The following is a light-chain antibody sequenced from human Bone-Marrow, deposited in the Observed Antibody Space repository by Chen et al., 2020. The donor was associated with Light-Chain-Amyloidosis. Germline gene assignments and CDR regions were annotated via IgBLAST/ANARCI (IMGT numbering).Light chain of an antibody. CDR1: SGHRTYP. V-gene: IGLV4-69*01. CDR3: QTWGSGFHVL. J-gene: IGLJ2*01. CDR2: VNQDGTH. Sequence: QLVLTQSPSASASLGASVKLTCILSSGHRTYPIAWHQRQPGKGPRYLMLVNQDGTHTKGDGIPDRFSGSSSGAERYLTISSLRSEDEADYYCQTWGSGFHVLFGGGTRPSVL.